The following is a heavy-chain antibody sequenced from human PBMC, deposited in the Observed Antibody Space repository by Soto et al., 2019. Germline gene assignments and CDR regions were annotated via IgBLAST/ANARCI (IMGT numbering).Heavy chain of an antibody. V-gene: IGHV3-23*01. J-gene: IGHJ4*02. CDR2: ISDSGTKT. CDR1: GFSIPDYA. Sequence: LRLSCSASGFSIPDYAMSWVRQAPGKGLEWVSSISDSGTKTFYGDSVKGRFAISRDTSKNTVYMQMNNLRAEDTALYYCAKDGIRKDDYWGQGTVVTVSS. CDR3: AKDGIRKDDY.